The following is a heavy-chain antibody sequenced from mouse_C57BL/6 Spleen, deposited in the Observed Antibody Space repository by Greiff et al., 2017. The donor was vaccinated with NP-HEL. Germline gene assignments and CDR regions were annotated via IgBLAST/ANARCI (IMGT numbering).Heavy chain of an antibody. D-gene: IGHD2-4*01. V-gene: IGHV1-80*01. CDR3: SLYYDYDGFAY. J-gene: IGHJ3*01. CDR1: GYAFSSYW. CDR2: IYPGDGDT. Sequence: QVQLQQSGAELVKPGASVKISCKASGYAFSSYWMNWVKQRPGKGLEWIGQIYPGDGDTNYNGKFKGKATLTADKSSSTAYMQLSSLTSADSAVYFCSLYYDYDGFAYWGQGTLVTVSA.